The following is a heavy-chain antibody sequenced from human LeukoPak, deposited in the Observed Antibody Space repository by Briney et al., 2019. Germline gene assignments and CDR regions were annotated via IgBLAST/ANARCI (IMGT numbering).Heavy chain of an antibody. D-gene: IGHD2-15*01. CDR3: ARGRSTLDY. V-gene: IGHV3-7*01. Sequence: GGSLRLSCAASGFTFSSYWMSWVRQAPGKGLEWVASIKVDGSEKNYVDSVKGRFTISRDNAKNSLYLQMNSLRAEDTAAYYCARGRSTLDYWGQGTLVTVSS. CDR2: IKVDGSEK. J-gene: IGHJ4*02. CDR1: GFTFSSYW.